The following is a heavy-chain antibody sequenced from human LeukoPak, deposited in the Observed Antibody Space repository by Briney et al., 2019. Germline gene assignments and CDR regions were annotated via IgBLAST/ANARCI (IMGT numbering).Heavy chain of an antibody. CDR1: GFTFSSYG. V-gene: IGHV3-30*03. CDR3: ARSSVTMVRGVQTSPKY. D-gene: IGHD3-10*01. CDR2: ISYDGSNK. Sequence: GGSLRLSCAASGFTFSSYGMHWVRQAPGKGLEWVAVISYDGSNKYYADSVKGRFTISRDNSKNTLYLQMNSLRAEDTAVYYCARSSVTMVRGVQTSPKYWGQGTLVTVSS. J-gene: IGHJ4*02.